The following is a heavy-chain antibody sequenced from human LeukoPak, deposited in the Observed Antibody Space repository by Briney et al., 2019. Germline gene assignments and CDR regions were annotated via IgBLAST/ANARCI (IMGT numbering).Heavy chain of an antibody. J-gene: IGHJ4*02. CDR1: GGSISSSSYY. CDR3: ARNLLRAGSYYSFADY. V-gene: IGHV4-39*07. D-gene: IGHD3-10*01. CDR2: IYHSGST. Sequence: SETLSLTCTVSGGSISSSSYYWGWIRQPPGKGLEWIGSIYHSGSTYYNPSLKSRVTISVDTSKNQFSLKLSSVTAADTAVYYCARNLLRAGSYYSFADYWGQGTLVTVSS.